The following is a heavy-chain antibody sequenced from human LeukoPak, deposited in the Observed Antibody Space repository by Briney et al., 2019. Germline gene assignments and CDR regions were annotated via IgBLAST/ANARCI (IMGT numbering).Heavy chain of an antibody. J-gene: IGHJ4*02. CDR2: ISAYIGNT. V-gene: IGHV1-18*01. Sequence: ASVKVSCKASGYTFTSYGISWVRQAPGQGLEWMGWISAYIGNTNYAQKLQGRVTMTTDTSTSTAYMELRSLRSDDTAVYYCARDRGAYYYGSGSFFDYWGQGTLVTVSS. CDR3: ARDRGAYYYGSGSFFDY. CDR1: GYTFTSYG. D-gene: IGHD3-10*01.